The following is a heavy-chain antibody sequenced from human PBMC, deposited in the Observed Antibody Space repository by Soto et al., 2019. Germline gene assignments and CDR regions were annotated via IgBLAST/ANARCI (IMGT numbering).Heavy chain of an antibody. V-gene: IGHV3-48*03. Sequence: GSLRLSCAASGFTFSSYEMNWVRQAPGKGLEWVSYISSSGSIIYYADSVKGRFTVSRDNAKSSLYLQMNSLRAEDTAVYYCARWDGYNYFFDYWGQGTLVTVSS. CDR1: GFTFSSYE. CDR2: ISSSGSII. J-gene: IGHJ4*02. D-gene: IGHD5-12*01. CDR3: ARWDGYNYFFDY.